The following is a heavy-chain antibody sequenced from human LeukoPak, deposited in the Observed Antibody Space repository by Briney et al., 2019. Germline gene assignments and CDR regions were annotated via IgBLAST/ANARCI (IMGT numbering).Heavy chain of an antibody. J-gene: IGHJ3*02. CDR1: GGSISSYY. D-gene: IGHD4-17*01. V-gene: IGHV4-59*01. CDR2: IYYSGST. CDR3: ARVGGDYSDAFDI. Sequence: SETLSLTCTVSGGSISSYYWSWIRQPPGKGLEWLGYIYYSGSTNYNPSLKNRVTISVDTSKNQFSLKLSSVTAADTAVYYCARVGGDYSDAFDIWGQGTMVTAAS.